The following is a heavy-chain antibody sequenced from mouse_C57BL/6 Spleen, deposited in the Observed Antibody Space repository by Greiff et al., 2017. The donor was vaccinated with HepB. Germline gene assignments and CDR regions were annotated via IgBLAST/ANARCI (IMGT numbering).Heavy chain of an antibody. D-gene: IGHD1-1*01. J-gene: IGHJ2*01. V-gene: IGHV1-61*01. CDR3: ARGRYYGSSCDC. Sequence: QVQLQQPGAELVRPGSSVKLSCKASGYTFTSYWMDWVKQRPGQGLEWIGNIYPSDSETHYNQKFKDKATLTVDKSSSTAYMQLSSLTSEDSAVYYCARGRYYGSSCDCWGQGTTLSVSS. CDR2: IYPSDSET. CDR1: GYTFTSYW.